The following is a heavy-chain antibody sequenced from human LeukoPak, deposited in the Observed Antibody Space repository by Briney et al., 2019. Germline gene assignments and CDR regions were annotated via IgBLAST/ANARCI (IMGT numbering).Heavy chain of an antibody. D-gene: IGHD6-19*01. CDR3: ASTASSGWCYYYYYYMDV. Sequence: ASVKVSCKASGYTFTGYYMHWVRQAPGQGLEWMGWINPNSGGTNYAQKFQGRVTMTRDTSISTAYMELSRLRSDDTAVYYCASTASSGWCYYYYYYMDVWGKGTTVTVSS. CDR1: GYTFTGYY. J-gene: IGHJ6*03. V-gene: IGHV1-2*02. CDR2: INPNSGGT.